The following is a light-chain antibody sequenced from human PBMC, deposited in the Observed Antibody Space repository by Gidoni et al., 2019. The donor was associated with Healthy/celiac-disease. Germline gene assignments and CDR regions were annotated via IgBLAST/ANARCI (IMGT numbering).Light chain of an antibody. J-gene: IGKJ4*01. Sequence: IVLPQPPLPLSVTPGQPSSTSCKSSQSLLHSDRNTYLYWYLQKPGQPPQLLIYEVSSRFSGVPERFSGSGSGTEFTLKISRVEAEDVGVYYCMQSIKHPLTFGGGTKVEIK. CDR2: EVS. CDR3: MQSIKHPLT. V-gene: IGKV2D-29*01. CDR1: QSLLHSDRNTY.